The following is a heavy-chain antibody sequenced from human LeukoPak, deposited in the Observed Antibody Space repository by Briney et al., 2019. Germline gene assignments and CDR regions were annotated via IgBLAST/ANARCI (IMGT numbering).Heavy chain of an antibody. CDR1: GYTFTSYY. J-gene: IGHJ2*01. CDR2: INSSGGST. CDR3: ARSGSYRYFDL. Sequence: ASVKVSCKASGYTFTSYYMHWVRQAPGQGLEWMGIINSSGGSTNYAQKFQGRVTMTRDTSTSTFYMELSSLRSEDTAVYYCARSGSYRYFDLWGRGTLVTVSS. D-gene: IGHD1-26*01. V-gene: IGHV1-46*01.